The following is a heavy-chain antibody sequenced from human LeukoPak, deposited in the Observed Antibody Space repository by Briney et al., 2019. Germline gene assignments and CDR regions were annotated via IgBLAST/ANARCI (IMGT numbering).Heavy chain of an antibody. J-gene: IGHJ4*02. D-gene: IGHD3-16*01. CDR3: ARGVGPLAANTLAY. CDR2: LYSDGNT. V-gene: IGHV3-53*01. CDR1: GFTVITND. Sequence: GGSLRLSCAASGFTVITNDMTWVRQAPGKGLEWVSVLYSDGNTKYADSVQGRFTISRDNSKNTLYLEMNSLSPDDTAVYYCARGVGPLAANTLAYWGQGTLATVSS.